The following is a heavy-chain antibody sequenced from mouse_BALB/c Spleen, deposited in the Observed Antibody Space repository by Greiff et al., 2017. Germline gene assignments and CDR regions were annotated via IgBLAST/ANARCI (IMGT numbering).Heavy chain of an antibody. CDR1: GYTFTDYE. Sequence: VNVVESGAELVRPGASVTLSCKASGYTFTDYEMHWVKRTPVHGLEWIGAIDPETGGTAYNQKFKGKATLTADKSSSTAYMELRSLTSEDSAVYYCTRGGNYGYFDYWGQGTTLTVSS. V-gene: IGHV1-15*01. D-gene: IGHD2-1*01. CDR2: IDPETGGT. CDR3: TRGGNYGYFDY. J-gene: IGHJ2*01.